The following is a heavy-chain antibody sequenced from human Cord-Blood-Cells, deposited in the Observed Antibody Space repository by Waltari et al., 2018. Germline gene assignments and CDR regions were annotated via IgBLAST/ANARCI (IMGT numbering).Heavy chain of an antibody. Sequence: EVQLLESGGGLVQPGGSLRISCAASGFTFSSYAISWVRQAPGKGLGWVSDISGIGCSTYNADAVKGRFTISRDNSKNTLYLQMNSLRAEDTAVYYCAKQQLVRVVCYFDYWGQGTLVTVSS. CDR2: ISGIGCST. D-gene: IGHD6-13*01. CDR1: GFTFSSYA. CDR3: AKQQLVRVVCYFDY. V-gene: IGHV3-23*01. J-gene: IGHJ4*02.